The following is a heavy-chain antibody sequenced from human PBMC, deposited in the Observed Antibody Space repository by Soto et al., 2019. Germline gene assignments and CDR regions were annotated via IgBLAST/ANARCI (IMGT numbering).Heavy chain of an antibody. J-gene: IGHJ4*02. CDR1: GGSISSYY. Sequence: QVQLQESGPGLVKPSETLSLTCTVSGGSISSYYWSWIRQPPGKGLEWIGYIHYSGSTNYNPSLKSRVNISVDTSKNQFSLKLSSVTAADTAGYYCARRYGSSFDYWGQGTLVTVSS. CDR2: IHYSGST. CDR3: ARRYGSSFDY. V-gene: IGHV4-59*08. D-gene: IGHD5-18*01.